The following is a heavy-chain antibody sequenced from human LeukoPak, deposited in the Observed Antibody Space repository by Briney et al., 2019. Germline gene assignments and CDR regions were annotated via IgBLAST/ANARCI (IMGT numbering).Heavy chain of an antibody. D-gene: IGHD3-3*01. CDR3: ARSWKDVKTFGVVIKRNNYYYKDV. V-gene: IGHV4-38-2*02. CDR1: GYSISSGYY. J-gene: IGHJ6*03. Sequence: SETLSLTCTVSGYSISSGYYWGWIRQPPGKGLEWIGSIYHSGSTYYNPSLKSRVTISVDTSKNQFSLKLSSVIAADTAVYHCARSWKDVKTFGVVIKRNNYYYKDVWGKGTTVTVSS. CDR2: IYHSGST.